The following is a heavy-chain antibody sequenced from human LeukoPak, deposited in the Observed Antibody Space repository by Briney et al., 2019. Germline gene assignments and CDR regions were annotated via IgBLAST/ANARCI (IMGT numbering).Heavy chain of an antibody. CDR2: IRSKAYGGTT. J-gene: IGHJ4*02. V-gene: IGHV3-49*04. CDR3: TTDFVTGTTSPINYFDY. CDR1: GFTFGDYA. Sequence: PGGSLRLSCTASGFTFGDYAMSWVRQAPGKGLEWVGLIRSKAYGGTTEYAASVKGRFTISRDDSKNTLYLQMNSLKTEDTAVYYCTTDFVTGTTSPINYFDYWGQGTLVTVSS. D-gene: IGHD1-7*01.